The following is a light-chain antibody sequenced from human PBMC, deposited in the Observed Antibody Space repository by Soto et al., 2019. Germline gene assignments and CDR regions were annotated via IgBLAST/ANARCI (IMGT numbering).Light chain of an antibody. CDR2: GAS. CDR1: HSVRSNY. CDR3: QQYGSSPLT. Sequence: EIVLTQSPGTLSLSPGERATLSCRASHSVRSNYLAWYQQKPGQAPRLLIYGASSRATGIPDRFGGSGSGTDFSLTISRLEPEDFAVYYCQQYGSSPLTFGGGTKVDNK. V-gene: IGKV3-20*01. J-gene: IGKJ4*01.